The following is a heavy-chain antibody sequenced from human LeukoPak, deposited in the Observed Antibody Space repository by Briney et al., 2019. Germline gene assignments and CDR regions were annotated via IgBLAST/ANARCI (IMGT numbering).Heavy chain of an antibody. CDR2: ISGSGGST. CDR1: GFTFSSYG. V-gene: IGHV3-23*01. Sequence: PGGTPRLSCAASGFTFSSYGMSWVRQAPGKGLEWVSAISGSGGSTYYADSVKGRFTISRDNSKNTLYLQMNSLRAEDTAVYYCAKARTTYYDILTFSPFDYWGQGTLVTVSS. CDR3: AKARTTYYDILTFSPFDY. J-gene: IGHJ4*02. D-gene: IGHD3-9*01.